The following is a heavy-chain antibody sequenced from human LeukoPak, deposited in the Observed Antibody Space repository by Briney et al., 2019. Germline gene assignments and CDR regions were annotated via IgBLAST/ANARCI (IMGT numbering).Heavy chain of an antibody. V-gene: IGHV3-30*02. CDR2: IRYDGSNK. Sequence: PGGSLRLSCVASGFTFSSYGMHWVRQAPGKGLEWVAFIRYDGSNKYYADSVKGRFTISRDNSKNTLYLQMNSLRAEDTAVYYCAKEGLYGDYPDYWGQGTLVTVSS. CDR3: AKEGLYGDYPDY. CDR1: GFTFSSYG. J-gene: IGHJ4*02. D-gene: IGHD3-3*01.